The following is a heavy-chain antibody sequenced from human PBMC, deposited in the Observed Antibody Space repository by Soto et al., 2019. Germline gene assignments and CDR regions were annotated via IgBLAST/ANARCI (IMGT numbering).Heavy chain of an antibody. D-gene: IGHD1-26*01. CDR1: GVSINSYY. CDR2: IYYSGTI. J-gene: IGHJ3*01. CDR3: ARAGGRYAITAYDV. Sequence: SETLSLTCAGSGVSINSYYWSWIRQPPGNALEWIGYIYYSGTINYNPSLKSRVTISVDTSKNQFSLRLSSVTAADTAVYYCARAGGRYAITAYDVWGPGTLVTVSS. V-gene: IGHV4-59*01.